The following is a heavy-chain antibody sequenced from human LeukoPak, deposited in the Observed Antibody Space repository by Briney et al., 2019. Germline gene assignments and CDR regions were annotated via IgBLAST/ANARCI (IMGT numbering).Heavy chain of an antibody. V-gene: IGHV4-39*07. D-gene: IGHD3-10*01. J-gene: IGHJ4*02. CDR1: GGSISSSSYY. Sequence: SETLSLTCTVSGGSISSSSYYWGWIRQLPGKGLEWIGSIYYSGSTYYNPSLKSRVTISVDTSKNQFSLKLSSVTAADTAVYYCARSAGYGSGSYYNWGQGTLVTVSS. CDR3: ARSAGYGSGSYYN. CDR2: IYYSGST.